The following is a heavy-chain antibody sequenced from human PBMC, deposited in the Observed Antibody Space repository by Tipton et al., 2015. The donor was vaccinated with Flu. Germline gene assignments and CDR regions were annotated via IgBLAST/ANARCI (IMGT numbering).Heavy chain of an antibody. V-gene: IGHV3-33*01. CDR2: IWYDGSNK. CDR3: ARVGAVAGTYYYYGMDV. Sequence: CAASGFTFSSYGMHWVRQAPGKGLEWVAVIWYDGSNKYYADSVKGRFTISRDNSKNTLYLQMNSLRAEDTAVYYCARVGAVAGTYYYYGMDVWGQGTTVTVSS. J-gene: IGHJ6*02. D-gene: IGHD6-19*01. CDR1: GFTFSSYG.